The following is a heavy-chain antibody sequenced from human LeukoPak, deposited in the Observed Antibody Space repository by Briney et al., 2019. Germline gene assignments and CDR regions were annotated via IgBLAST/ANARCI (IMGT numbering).Heavy chain of an antibody. CDR1: GYTFTGYY. J-gene: IGHJ4*02. Sequence: GASVKVSCKASGYTFTGYYMHWVRQAPGQGLEWMGWINPNTGGTNYAQQFQGRVTMTRDTSFSTAYMDLNRLTSDDTAVYYCARDPDVVVEPAAVRVDYWGQGTLVTVSA. V-gene: IGHV1-2*02. D-gene: IGHD2-2*01. CDR3: ARDPDVVVEPAAVRVDY. CDR2: INPNTGGT.